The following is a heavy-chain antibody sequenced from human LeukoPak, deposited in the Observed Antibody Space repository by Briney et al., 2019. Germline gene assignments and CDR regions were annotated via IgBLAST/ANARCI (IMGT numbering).Heavy chain of an antibody. J-gene: IGHJ4*02. V-gene: IGHV4-38-2*01. CDR2: KSGIA. D-gene: IGHD2-15*01. Sequence: KPSETLSLTCAVSGYSINNAHYWAWIRQPPGKGLEWIGNKSGIASYNPSLKSRVTISLDTSKNHFSLNLRSVTAADTAVYFCARASVEHSIVAGDYFDYWGQGTLVTVSS. CDR1: GYSINNAHY. CDR3: ARASVEHSIVAGDYFDY.